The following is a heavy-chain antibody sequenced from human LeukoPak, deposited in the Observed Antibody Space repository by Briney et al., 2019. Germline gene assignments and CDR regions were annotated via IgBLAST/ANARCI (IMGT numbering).Heavy chain of an antibody. J-gene: IGHJ3*02. CDR3: ARVGGLQAGDYVPPHPNAFDI. Sequence: VASVKVSCKASGHTFTGYYMHWVRQAPGQGLEWMGWINANSGDTNYAQKFQGRVTMTRDTSISTAYMELRSLRSDDTAVYYCARVGGLQAGDYVPPHPNAFDIWGQGTMVTVSS. V-gene: IGHV1-2*02. CDR2: INANSGDT. D-gene: IGHD4-17*01. CDR1: GHTFTGYY.